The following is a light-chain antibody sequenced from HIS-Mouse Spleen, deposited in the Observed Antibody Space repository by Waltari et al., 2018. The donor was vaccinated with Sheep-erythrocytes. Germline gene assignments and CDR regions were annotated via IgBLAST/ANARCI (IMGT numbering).Light chain of an antibody. CDR3: CSYAGSYNHV. Sequence: QSALTQPRSVSGSPGPSVTISCTGTSSDVGGYTYVSWYQQHPGQAPKLMIYDVSKRPSGVPDRFSGSKSGNTAYLTISGLQAEDEADYYCCSYAGSYNHVFATGTKVTVL. J-gene: IGLJ1*01. V-gene: IGLV2-11*01. CDR1: SSDVGGYTY. CDR2: DVS.